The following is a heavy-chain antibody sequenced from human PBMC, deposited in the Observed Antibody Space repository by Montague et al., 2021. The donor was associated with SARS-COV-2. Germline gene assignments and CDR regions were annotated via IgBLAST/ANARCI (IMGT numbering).Heavy chain of an antibody. J-gene: IGHJ6*02. CDR3: ARDDYTPGDYYYYYGMDV. V-gene: IGHV4-38-2*02. CDR2: IYHSGST. CDR1: GYSISSGYY. D-gene: IGHD4-11*01. Sequence: SETLSLTCTVSGYSISSGYYWGWIRQPPRKGLEWIGSIYHSGSTYYNPSLKSRVTISVDTSKNQFSLKLSSVTAADTAVYYCARDDYTPGDYYYYYGMDVWGQGTTVTVSS.